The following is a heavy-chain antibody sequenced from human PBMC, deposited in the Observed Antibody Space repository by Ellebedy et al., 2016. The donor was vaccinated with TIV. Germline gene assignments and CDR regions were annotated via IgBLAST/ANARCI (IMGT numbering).Heavy chain of an antibody. CDR3: ARGIPVTTGWFDP. V-gene: IGHV3-64*01. CDR2: ISSNGGST. D-gene: IGHD4-17*01. Sequence: GESLKISCAASGFTFSSYAMHWVRQAPGKGLEYVSAISSNGGSTYYANSVKGRFTISRDNSKNTLYLQMGSLRAEDMAVYYCARGIPVTTGWFDPWGQGTLVTVSS. J-gene: IGHJ5*02. CDR1: GFTFSSYA.